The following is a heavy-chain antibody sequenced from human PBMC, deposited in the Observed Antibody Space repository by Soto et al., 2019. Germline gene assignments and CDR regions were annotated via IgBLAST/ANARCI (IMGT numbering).Heavy chain of an antibody. J-gene: IGHJ4*02. CDR2: MIPIIGTT. D-gene: IGHD3-22*01. CDR1: GGIFSSYV. Sequence: QVLLVQSGAEVRKPGSSVKVSCKASGGIFSSYVFNWVRQAPGQGLAWVGCMIPIIGTTNYARNFQGRVTITAGDSASTVYMELSSLRSEDTDVYSCARLYFDQSSYVIYWGQGTLVTVSS. V-gene: IGHV1-69*11. CDR3: ARLYFDQSSYVIY.